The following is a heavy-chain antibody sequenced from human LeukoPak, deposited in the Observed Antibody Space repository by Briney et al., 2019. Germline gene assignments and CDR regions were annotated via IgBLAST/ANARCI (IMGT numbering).Heavy chain of an antibody. J-gene: IGHJ4*02. Sequence: SETLSLTCTVSGGSISSSSYYWGWIRQPPGKGLEWIGSIYYSGSTYYNPSLKSRVTISVDTSKNQFSLKLSSVTAADTAVYYCARGGTGEQWPSDYWGQGTLVTVSS. CDR1: GGSISSSSYY. CDR2: IYYSGST. CDR3: ARGGTGEQWPSDY. V-gene: IGHV4-39*07. D-gene: IGHD6-19*01.